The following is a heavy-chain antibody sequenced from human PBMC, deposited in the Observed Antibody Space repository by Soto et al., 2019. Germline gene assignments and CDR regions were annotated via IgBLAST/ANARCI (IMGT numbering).Heavy chain of an antibody. D-gene: IGHD3-10*01. J-gene: IGHJ4*02. CDR2: IYYSGST. CDR1: GGSISSGGYY. Sequence: SETLSLTCTVSGGSISSGGYYWSWIRQHPGKGLEWIGYIYYSGSTYYNPSLKSRVTISVDTSKNQFSLKLSSVTAADTAVYYCARGARAFMVRGVMALSWGQGTLVTVSS. CDR3: ARGARAFMVRGVMALS. V-gene: IGHV4-31*03.